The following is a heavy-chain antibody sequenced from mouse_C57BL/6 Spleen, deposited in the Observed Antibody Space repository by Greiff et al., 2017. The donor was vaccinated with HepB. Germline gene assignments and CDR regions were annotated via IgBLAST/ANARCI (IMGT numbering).Heavy chain of an antibody. J-gene: IGHJ1*03. Sequence: EVQLQQSGPELVKPGASVKIPCKASGYTFTDYNMDWVKQSHGKSLEWIGDINPNNGGTIYNQKFKGKATLTVDNSSSTAYMELRSLTSEDTAVYYCARRGNWYFDVWGTGTTVTVSS. CDR2: INPNNGGT. CDR1: GYTFTDYN. V-gene: IGHV1-18*01. CDR3: ARRGNWYFDV.